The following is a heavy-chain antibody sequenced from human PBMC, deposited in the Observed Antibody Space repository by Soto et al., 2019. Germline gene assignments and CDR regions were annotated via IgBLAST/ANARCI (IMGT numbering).Heavy chain of an antibody. J-gene: IGHJ5*02. CDR2: INHSGST. CDR3: ARRPPHIAADGNNWFDP. D-gene: IGHD6-13*01. Sequence: SETLSLTCAVYGGSFSGYYWSWIRQPPGKGLEWIGEINHSGSTNYNPSLKSRVTISVDTSKNQFSLKLSSVTAADTAVYYCARRPPHIAADGNNWFDPWGQGTLVTVSS. V-gene: IGHV4-34*01. CDR1: GGSFSGYY.